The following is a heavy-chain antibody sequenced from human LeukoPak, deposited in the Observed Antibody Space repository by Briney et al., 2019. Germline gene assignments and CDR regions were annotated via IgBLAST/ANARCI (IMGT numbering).Heavy chain of an antibody. CDR1: EFTFSSYG. CDR3: AKDPTTVTTFLDY. D-gene: IGHD4-17*01. CDR2: ISYDGSNK. Sequence: PGRSLRLSCAASEFTFSSYGMHWVRQAPGKGLEWVAVISYDGSNKYYADSVKGRFTISRDNSKNTLYLQMNSLRAEDTAVYYCAKDPTTVTTFLDYWGQGTLVTVSS. V-gene: IGHV3-30*18. J-gene: IGHJ4*02.